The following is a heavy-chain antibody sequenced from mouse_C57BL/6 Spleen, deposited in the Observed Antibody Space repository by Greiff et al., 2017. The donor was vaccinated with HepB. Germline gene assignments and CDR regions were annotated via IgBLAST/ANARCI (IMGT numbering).Heavy chain of an antibody. D-gene: IGHD4-1*01. Sequence: QVQLQQSGAELVRPGASVTLSCKASGYTFTDYEMHWVKQTPVHGLEWIGAIDPETGDTAYNQKFKGKAILTADKSSSTAYMEIRSMTSKDSADYYCTPGTRYYAMDYWGQGTSVTVSS. CDR2: IDPETGDT. CDR1: GYTFTDYE. CDR3: TPGTRYYAMDY. J-gene: IGHJ4*01. V-gene: IGHV1-15*01.